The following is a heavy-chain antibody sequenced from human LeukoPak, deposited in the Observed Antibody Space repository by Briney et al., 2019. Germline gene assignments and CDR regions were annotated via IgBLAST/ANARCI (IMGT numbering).Heavy chain of an antibody. CDR3: HMVRGVKDY. J-gene: IGHJ4*02. CDR2: ISGSGGST. D-gene: IGHD3-10*01. CDR1: GLTFSSCA. Sequence: GGSLRLSCAASGLTFSSCAMSWVRQAPGKGLEWVSAISGSGGSTYYADSVKGRFTISRDNSKNTLYLQMNSLRAEDTAVYYCHMVRGVKDYWGQGTLVTVSS. V-gene: IGHV3-23*01.